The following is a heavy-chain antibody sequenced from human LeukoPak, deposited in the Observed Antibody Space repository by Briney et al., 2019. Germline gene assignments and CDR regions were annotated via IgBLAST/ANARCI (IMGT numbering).Heavy chain of an antibody. V-gene: IGHV4-59*01. J-gene: IGHJ4*02. CDR3: ARLVRYYYFDY. Sequence: SETLSLTCTVSGGSISSYYWSWIPQPPGKGLEWIGYIYYSGSTNYNPSLKSRVTISVDTSKNQFSLKLSSVTAADTAVYYCARLVRYYYFDYWGQGTLVTVSS. CDR1: GGSISSYY. CDR2: IYYSGST. D-gene: IGHD1-26*01.